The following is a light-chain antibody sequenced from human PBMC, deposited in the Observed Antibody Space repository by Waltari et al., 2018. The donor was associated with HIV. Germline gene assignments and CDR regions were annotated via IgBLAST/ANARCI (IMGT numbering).Light chain of an antibody. V-gene: IGLV2-14*01. Sequence: QSALTQPASVSGSPGQSITISCTGTSRDVGGYNYVSWSQQHPGKAPKLMIYEVTNRPSGVSNRISVSKSGNTASLTISGLQAEDEADYYCSSYTSSSTLSRVFGGGTKLTVL. J-gene: IGLJ2*01. CDR3: SSYTSSSTLSRV. CDR2: EVT. CDR1: SRDVGGYNY.